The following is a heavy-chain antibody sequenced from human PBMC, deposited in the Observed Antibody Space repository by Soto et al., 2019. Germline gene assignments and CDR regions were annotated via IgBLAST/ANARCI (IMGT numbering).Heavy chain of an antibody. Sequence: QVQLVQSGAEVKKPGASVKVSCKASGYTFTSYGISWVRQAPGQGLEWMGWISAYNGNTNYSQKLQGRVTMTTDTSTSTAYMELRSLRSDDTAVYYCPRDVLFIAAAGHEYFQHWGQGTLVTVSS. J-gene: IGHJ1*01. CDR3: PRDVLFIAAAGHEYFQH. CDR1: GYTFTSYG. V-gene: IGHV1-18*01. D-gene: IGHD6-13*01. CDR2: ISAYNGNT.